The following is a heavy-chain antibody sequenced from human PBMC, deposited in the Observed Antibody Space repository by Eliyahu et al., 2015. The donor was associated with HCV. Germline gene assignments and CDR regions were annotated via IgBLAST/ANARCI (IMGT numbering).Heavy chain of an antibody. Sequence: EVQLLESGGGLVQPGGSLRLSCVASGFNLRSYAMSWVRQAPGKGLEWALGDSGSGGRTYYADSVKGRFTISRDNSKNTLYLQMNSLRAEDTAVYYCATGQGGYWGQGTLVTVSS. CDR2: DSGSGGRT. CDR1: GFNLRSYA. J-gene: IGHJ4*02. D-gene: IGHD3-10*01. V-gene: IGHV3-23*01. CDR3: ATGQGGY.